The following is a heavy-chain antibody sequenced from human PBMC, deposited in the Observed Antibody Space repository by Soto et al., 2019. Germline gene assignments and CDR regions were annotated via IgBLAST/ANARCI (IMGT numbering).Heavy chain of an antibody. CDR2: ISWNSGSI. CDR3: AKGDGSGSCYISEGWDPYYFDY. D-gene: IGHD3-10*01. V-gene: IGHV3-9*01. Sequence: EVQLVESGGGLVQPGRSLRLSCAASGFTFDDYAMHWVRQAPGKGLEWVSGISWNSGSIGYADSVKGRFTISRDNAKNSLYLQMNSLRAEDTALYYCAKGDGSGSCYISEGWDPYYFDYWGQGTLVTVSS. CDR1: GFTFDDYA. J-gene: IGHJ4*02.